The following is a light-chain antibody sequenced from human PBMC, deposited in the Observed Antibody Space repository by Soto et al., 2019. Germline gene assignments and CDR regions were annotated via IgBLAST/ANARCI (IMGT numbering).Light chain of an antibody. CDR1: QSIYINS. Sequence: EIVLTQSPGTLSLSPGERAILSCRASQSIYINSLAWYQHKRGQAPRLLIYAATARATAVPDRFNGSGSGTDFALTIIRLEPEDSAMYYCQQYGASPFAFGPGTKLDVK. J-gene: IGKJ3*01. V-gene: IGKV3-20*01. CDR2: AAT. CDR3: QQYGASPFA.